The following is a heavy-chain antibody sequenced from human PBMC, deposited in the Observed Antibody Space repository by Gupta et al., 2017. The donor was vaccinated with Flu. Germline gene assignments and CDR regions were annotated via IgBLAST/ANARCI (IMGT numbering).Heavy chain of an antibody. Sequence: EVQLVESEGGLVQPGRSLRLSCAASGFTFDDYAMHWVRQAPGKGLEWVSGISWNSGSIGYADSVKGRFTISRDNAKNSLYLQMNSLRAEDTALYYCAKDHSGSYALDYWGQGTLVTVSS. CDR2: ISWNSGSI. CDR3: AKDHSGSYALDY. V-gene: IGHV3-9*01. CDR1: GFTFDDYA. D-gene: IGHD1-26*01. J-gene: IGHJ4*02.